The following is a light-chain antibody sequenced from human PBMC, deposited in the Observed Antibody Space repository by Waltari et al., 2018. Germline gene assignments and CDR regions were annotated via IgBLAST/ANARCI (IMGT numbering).Light chain of an antibody. Sequence: QSVLTQPPSVSAAPGQTVPISCSGRSSNIGSNCVSWYQQLPGTTPKLLIYDNSERPSGIPDRFSGSKSGTSATLGITGLQTGDEADYYCGTWDRSLNSGVVFGGGTRLTVL. J-gene: IGLJ2*01. CDR3: GTWDRSLNSGVV. V-gene: IGLV1-51*01. CDR2: DNS. CDR1: SSNIGSNC.